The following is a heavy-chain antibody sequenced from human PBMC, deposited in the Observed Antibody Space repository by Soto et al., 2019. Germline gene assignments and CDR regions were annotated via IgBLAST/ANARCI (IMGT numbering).Heavy chain of an antibody. J-gene: IGHJ5*02. D-gene: IGHD2-2*02. CDR1: GDSISDNY. Sequence: SETLSLTCTVSGDSISDNYWSWIRQPPGKGLEWIGYIYSSGYTNYNPSLQSRVTISIDTSKNQFILRLSSVTAADTAVYYCATYAGYCSSPSCYRRLDPWGQGTLVTVSS. V-gene: IGHV4-59*01. CDR3: ATYAGYCSSPSCYRRLDP. CDR2: IYSSGYT.